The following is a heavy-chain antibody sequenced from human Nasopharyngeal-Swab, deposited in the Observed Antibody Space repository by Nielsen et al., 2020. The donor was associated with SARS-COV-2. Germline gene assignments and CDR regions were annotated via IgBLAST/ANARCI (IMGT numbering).Heavy chain of an antibody. CDR3: ARTYSGSYYSYFDY. D-gene: IGHD1-26*01. Sequence: GESLKISCVASGFSFSTFGMHWVRQAPGKGLEWVAFIRYDGSDKYYADSVKGRFIISRDNSKNTLYLQMNSLRAEDTAVYYCARTYSGSYYSYFDYWGQGTLVTVSS. CDR1: GFSFSTFG. J-gene: IGHJ4*02. CDR2: IRYDGSDK. V-gene: IGHV3-30*02.